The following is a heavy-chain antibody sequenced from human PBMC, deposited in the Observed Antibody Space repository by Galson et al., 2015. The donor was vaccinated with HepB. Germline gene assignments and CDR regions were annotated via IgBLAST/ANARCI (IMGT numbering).Heavy chain of an antibody. V-gene: IGHV3-23*01. Sequence: SLRLSCAASGFTFSSYAMSWVRQAPGKGLEWVSAISGSGGSTYYADSVKGRFTIFRDNSKNTLYLQMNSLRAEDTAVYYCAKAMVDTAMGEKYYFDYWGQGTLVTVSS. CDR1: GFTFSSYA. D-gene: IGHD5-18*01. CDR2: ISGSGGST. J-gene: IGHJ4*02. CDR3: AKAMVDTAMGEKYYFDY.